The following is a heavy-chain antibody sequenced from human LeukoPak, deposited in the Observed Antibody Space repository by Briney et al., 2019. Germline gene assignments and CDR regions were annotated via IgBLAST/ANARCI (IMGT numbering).Heavy chain of an antibody. CDR2: IYYSGST. V-gene: IGHV4-59*01. J-gene: IGHJ3*02. CDR1: GGSISSYY. D-gene: IGHD5-24*01. CDR3: ARGNLDGYNYRDAFDI. Sequence: SETLSLTCTVSGGSISSYYWSWIRQPPGKGLEWIGYIYYSGSTNYNPSLKSRVTISVDTSKNQFSLKLSSVTAADTAVYYCARGNLDGYNYRDAFDIWGQGTMVTVSS.